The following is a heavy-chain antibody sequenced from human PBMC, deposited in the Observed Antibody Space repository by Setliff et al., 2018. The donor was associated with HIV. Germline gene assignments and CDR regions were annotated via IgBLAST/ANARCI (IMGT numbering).Heavy chain of an antibody. CDR3: ARGADGDYRYYTDV. CDR2: ISPFFGSA. Sequence: GASVKVSCKASGGTFSSYGVNWVRQAPGQGLEWMGGISPFFGSANYAQKFQGRVTITADVSTSTIYMEPSSLTSEDTAVYYCARGADGDYRYYTDVWGRGTTVTVSS. V-gene: IGHV1-69*13. CDR1: GGTFSSYG. J-gene: IGHJ6*03. D-gene: IGHD4-17*01.